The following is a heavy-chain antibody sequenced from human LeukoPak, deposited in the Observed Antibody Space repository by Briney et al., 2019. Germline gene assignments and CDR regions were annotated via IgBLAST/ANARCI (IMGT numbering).Heavy chain of an antibody. CDR2: IYHSGST. CDR3: VRERRSGSYYYFDY. D-gene: IGHD3-10*01. V-gene: IGHV4-30-2*01. Sequence: SETLSLTCTVSGGSISSGGYYWSWIRQPPGKGLEWIGYIYHSGSTFYNPSLRGRVSISVDRSKNQFSLKLSSVTAADTAVYYCVRERRSGSYYYFDYWGQGTLVTVSS. J-gene: IGHJ4*02. CDR1: GGSISSGGYY.